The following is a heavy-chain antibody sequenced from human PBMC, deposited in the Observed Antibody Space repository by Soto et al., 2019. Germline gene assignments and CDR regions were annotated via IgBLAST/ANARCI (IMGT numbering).Heavy chain of an antibody. CDR1: GGSISSGGYY. CDR2: IYYSGST. CDR3: ARVRSYYDIAYYMDV. Sequence: KTSETLSLTCTVSGGSISSGGYYWSWIRQHPGKGLEWIGYIYYSGSTYYNPSLKSRVTISVDTSKNQFSLKLSSVTAADTAVYYCARVRSYYDIAYYMDVWGKGTTVTVSS. V-gene: IGHV4-31*03. J-gene: IGHJ6*03. D-gene: IGHD3-9*01.